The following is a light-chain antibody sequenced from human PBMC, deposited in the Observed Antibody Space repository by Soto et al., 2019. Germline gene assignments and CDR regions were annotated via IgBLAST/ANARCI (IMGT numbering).Light chain of an antibody. CDR1: QTVTTN. V-gene: IGKV3-15*01. CDR2: GAS. CDR3: QQYNEWPLT. J-gene: IGKJ4*01. Sequence: VMTQSPATLSVSPGERATLSCRASQTVTTNLAWYQQKPGQPPRLVIYGASTRATGIPARLNGSGSGTEFTLTISSLQSEDFAVYYCQQYNEWPLTFGGGTKVEI.